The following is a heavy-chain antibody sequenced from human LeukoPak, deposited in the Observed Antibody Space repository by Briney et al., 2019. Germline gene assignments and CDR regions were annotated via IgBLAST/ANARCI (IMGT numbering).Heavy chain of an antibody. V-gene: IGHV4-38-2*02. D-gene: IGHD2-15*01. J-gene: IGHJ4*02. CDR3: ASYCSGGRCDD. CDR1: GYSISSGYY. CDR2: IYPSGTT. Sequence: SETLSLTCTVSGYSISSGYYWGWIRQPPGKGLEWIGNIYPSGTTYYNPSLKTRVTISVDTSKNQFSLKLSSVTAADTAVYYCASYCSGGRCDDWGQGTLVTVSS.